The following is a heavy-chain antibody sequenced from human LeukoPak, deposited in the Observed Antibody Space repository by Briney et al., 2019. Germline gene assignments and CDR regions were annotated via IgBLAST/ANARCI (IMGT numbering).Heavy chain of an antibody. Sequence: SGESLKISCKGSGYSFTSYWIGWVRQMPGKGLEWMGIIYPGDSDTRYSPSFQGQVTISADKSISTAYLQWSSLKASDTAMYYCARGPPNGYNYGSYYFDYWGQGTLVTASS. V-gene: IGHV5-51*01. J-gene: IGHJ4*02. CDR1: GYSFTSYW. CDR2: IYPGDSDT. D-gene: IGHD5-24*01. CDR3: ARGPPNGYNYGSYYFDY.